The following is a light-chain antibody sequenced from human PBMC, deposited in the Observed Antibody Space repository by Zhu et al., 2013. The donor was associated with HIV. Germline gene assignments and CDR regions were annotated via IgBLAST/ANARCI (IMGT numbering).Light chain of an antibody. V-gene: IGLV2-14*02. CDR3: SSYTSSNTLL. CDR1: SSDVGSYKL. CDR2: EGS. Sequence: QSALTQPASVSGSPGQSITISCTGTSSDVGSYKLVSWYQQHPGKAPKLMIYEGSKRPSGVSNRFSGSKSGNTASLTISGLQAEDEADYYCSSYTSSNTLLLGGGTKADRP. J-gene: IGLJ2*01.